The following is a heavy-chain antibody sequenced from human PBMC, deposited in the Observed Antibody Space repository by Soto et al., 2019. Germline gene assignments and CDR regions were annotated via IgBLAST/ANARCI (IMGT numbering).Heavy chain of an antibody. CDR2: ISYDGSNR. J-gene: IGHJ4*02. CDR3: ARGGSSSGWRRVDY. V-gene: IGHV3-30-3*01. Sequence: QVQLVESGGGVVQPGRSLRLSCAASGFTFSSYAMHWVRQAPGKGLEWVAVISYDGSNRYYADSVKGRFTISRDNSKNTLYLQMNSLRAEDTAVYYCARGGSSSGWRRVDYWGQGTLVTVSS. CDR1: GFTFSSYA. D-gene: IGHD6-19*01.